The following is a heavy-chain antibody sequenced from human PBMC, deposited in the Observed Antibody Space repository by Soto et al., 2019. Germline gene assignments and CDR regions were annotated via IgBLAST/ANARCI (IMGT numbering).Heavy chain of an antibody. CDR3: ASEPMITFGGVIADAFDI. V-gene: IGHV1-2*04. D-gene: IGHD3-16*02. Sequence: ASVKVSCKASGYTFTGYYMHWVRQAPGQGLEWMGWINPNSGGTNYAQKFQGWVTMTSDTSISTAYMELSRLRSDDTAVYYCASEPMITFGGVIADAFDIWGQGTMVTVSS. CDR1: GYTFTGYY. CDR2: INPNSGGT. J-gene: IGHJ3*02.